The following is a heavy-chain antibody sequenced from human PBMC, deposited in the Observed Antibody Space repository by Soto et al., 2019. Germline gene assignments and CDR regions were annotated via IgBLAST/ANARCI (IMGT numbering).Heavy chain of an antibody. J-gene: IGHJ6*02. CDR1: GYSFTSYW. CDR2: IDPSDSYT. D-gene: IGHD2-2*01. V-gene: IGHV5-10-1*01. Sequence: PGESLKISCKGSGYSFTSYWISWVRQMPGKGLEWMGRIDPSDSYTNYSPSFHGPATISADKSISTAYLQWSSLKASDTAMYYCARSGVVVPAAIKEGYGMDVWGQGTPVTV. CDR3: ARSGVVVPAAIKEGYGMDV.